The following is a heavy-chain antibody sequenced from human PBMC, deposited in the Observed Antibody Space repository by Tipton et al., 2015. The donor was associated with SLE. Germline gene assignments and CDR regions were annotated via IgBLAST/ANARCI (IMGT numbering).Heavy chain of an antibody. V-gene: IGHV4-61*02. J-gene: IGHJ4*02. CDR2: GFASGTT. CDR1: GGSIDTTTYF. Sequence: TLSLTCTVSGGSIDTTTYFWNWIRQPAGKGLEWIGRGFASGTTDYNPSPKSRVTMSVDTSKNQFSLRLSSVTAADTAVYYCARDEYRYDSSGYHLLGHFDFWGQGTLVTVSS. D-gene: IGHD3-22*01. CDR3: ARDEYRYDSSGYHLLGHFDF.